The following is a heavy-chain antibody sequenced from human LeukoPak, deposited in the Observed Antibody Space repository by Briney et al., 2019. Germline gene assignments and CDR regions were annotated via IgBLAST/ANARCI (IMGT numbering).Heavy chain of an antibody. CDR1: GGSFSGYY. J-gene: IGHJ4*02. CDR3: ARAGVRRVHY. Sequence: SETLSLTCAVYGGSFSGYYWSWIRQPPGKGPEWIGEINHSGSTNYNPSLKSRVTISVDTSKNQFSLKLSSVTAADTAVYYCARAGVRRVHYWGQGTLVTVSS. CDR2: INHSGST. V-gene: IGHV4-34*01. D-gene: IGHD3-10*01.